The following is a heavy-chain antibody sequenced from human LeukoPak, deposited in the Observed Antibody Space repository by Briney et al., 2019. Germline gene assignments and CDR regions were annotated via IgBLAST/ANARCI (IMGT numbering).Heavy chain of an antibody. CDR1: GGSISSSSYY. D-gene: IGHD7-27*01. J-gene: IGHJ4*02. Sequence: NPSETLSLTCTVSGGSISSSSYYWGWIRQPPGKGLEWIGSIYYSGSTYYNPSLKSRVTISVDTSKNQFSLKLSSVTAADTAVYYCARRPELGILRFFDYWGQGTLVTVSS. CDR3: ARRPELGILRFFDY. V-gene: IGHV4-39*01. CDR2: IYYSGST.